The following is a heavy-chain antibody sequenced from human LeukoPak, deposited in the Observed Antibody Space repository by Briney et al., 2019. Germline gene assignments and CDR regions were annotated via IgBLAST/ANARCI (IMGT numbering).Heavy chain of an antibody. D-gene: IGHD2-2*01. J-gene: IGHJ4*02. CDR2: ISWNSGSI. CDR3: ARGAVVPAAPLDY. Sequence: GGSLRLSCAASGFTFDDYAMHWVRQAPGKGLEWVSGISWNSGSIGYADSVKGRFTISRDNAKNSLYLQINSLRAEDMALYYCARGAVVPAAPLDYWGQGTLVTVSS. CDR1: GFTFDDYA. V-gene: IGHV3-9*03.